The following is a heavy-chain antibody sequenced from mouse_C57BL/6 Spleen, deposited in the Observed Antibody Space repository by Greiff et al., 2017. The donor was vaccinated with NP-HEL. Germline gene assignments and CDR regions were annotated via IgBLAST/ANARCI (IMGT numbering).Heavy chain of an antibody. V-gene: IGHV1-69*01. J-gene: IGHJ1*03. D-gene: IGHD1-1*01. CDR2: IDPSDSYT. CDR1: GYTFTSYW. CDR3: ARFYYGSSWYFEV. Sequence: QVQLQQPGAELVMPGASVKLSCKASGYTFTSYWMHWVKQRPGQGLEWIGEIDPSDSYTNYNQKFKGKSTLTVDKSSSTAYMQLSSLTSEDSAVDYCARFYYGSSWYFEVWGTGTTVTVSS.